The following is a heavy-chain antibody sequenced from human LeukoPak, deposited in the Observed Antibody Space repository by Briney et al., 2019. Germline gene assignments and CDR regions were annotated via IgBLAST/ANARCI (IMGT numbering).Heavy chain of an antibody. CDR3: ARGGRGDDYVWGSYRPHTSLPFDY. J-gene: IGHJ4*02. Sequence: ASVKVSCKASGYTFTGYYMHWVRQAPGQGLEWMGIINPSGGSTSYAQKFQGRVTMTRDTSTSTVYMELSSLRSEDTAVYYCARGGRGDDYVWGSYRPHTSLPFDYWGQGTLVTVSS. CDR2: INPSGGST. D-gene: IGHD3-16*02. CDR1: GYTFTGYY. V-gene: IGHV1-46*01.